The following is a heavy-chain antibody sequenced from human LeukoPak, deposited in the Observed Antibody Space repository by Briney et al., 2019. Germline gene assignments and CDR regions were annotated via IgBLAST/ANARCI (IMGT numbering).Heavy chain of an antibody. CDR1: GFTVSSNS. CDR2: IYSDNT. V-gene: IGHV3-53*01. J-gene: IGHJ6*03. D-gene: IGHD1-26*01. Sequence: GSLRLSCTVSGFTVSSNSMSWVRQAPGKGLEWVSFIYSDNTHYSDSVKGRFTISRDNAKNSLYLQMDSLGPEDTAVYYCARDPYSGNYGNYYYYYMDVWGKGTTVTISS. CDR3: ARDPYSGNYGNYYYYYMDV.